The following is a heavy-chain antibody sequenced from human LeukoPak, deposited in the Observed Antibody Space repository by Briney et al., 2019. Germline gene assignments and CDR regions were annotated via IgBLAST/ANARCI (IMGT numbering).Heavy chain of an antibody. V-gene: IGHV1-2*02. CDR3: ARALFSYDSSAYNGFDI. CDR1: GYTFTVYY. D-gene: IGHD3-22*01. Sequence: ASVTVSCKTSGYTFTVYYMHWVRQAPGQGFEWMGWISPNSGGTYYAQKFQGRVTMTRDTSISTAYMELSRLRSDDTAVYYCARALFSYDSSAYNGFDIWGQGTMVTVSS. CDR2: ISPNSGGT. J-gene: IGHJ3*02.